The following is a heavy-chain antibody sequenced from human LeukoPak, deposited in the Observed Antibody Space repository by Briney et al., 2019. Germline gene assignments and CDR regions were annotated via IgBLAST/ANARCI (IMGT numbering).Heavy chain of an antibody. Sequence: GGSLRLSCVGSGFTFSSYWMHWVRQAPGKGLIWVSRIDSGVSSTIYADSVKGRFTISRDNAKNTLYLQMNSLRAEDTAVYYCTGGRYYFDYWGQGTLVTVSS. V-gene: IGHV3-74*01. CDR2: IDSGVSST. CDR3: TGGRYYFDY. CDR1: GFTFSSYW. D-gene: IGHD4-17*01. J-gene: IGHJ4*02.